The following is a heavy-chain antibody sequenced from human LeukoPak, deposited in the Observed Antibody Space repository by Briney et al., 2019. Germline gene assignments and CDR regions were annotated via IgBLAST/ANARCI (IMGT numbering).Heavy chain of an antibody. J-gene: IGHJ4*02. CDR3: AKDPPVGTSGYYQYYFDY. V-gene: IGHV3-23*01. CDR2: LSGCGGSS. CDR1: EFTFNDYA. D-gene: IGHD6-25*01. Sequence: GGSLRLSCTASEFTFNDYAMSWVRQSPGMRLEWLSTLSGCGGSSYYANSVRGRFTISRDNSKNTLFLQMNNLRAEDTAVYYCAKDPPVGTSGYYQYYFDYWGQGTLVTVSS.